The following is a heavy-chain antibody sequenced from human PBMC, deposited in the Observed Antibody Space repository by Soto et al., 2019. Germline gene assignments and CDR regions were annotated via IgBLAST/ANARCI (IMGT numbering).Heavy chain of an antibody. CDR1: GFTFSNAW. D-gene: IGHD2-2*01. J-gene: IGHJ6*02. CDR2: IKSKTDGGTT. V-gene: IGHV3-15*01. CDR3: TTGRYCSSTSCYYYYGMDV. Sequence: PGGSLRLSCAASGFTFSNAWMSWVRQAPGKGLEWVGRIKSKTDGGTTDYAAPVKGRFTISRDDSKNTLYLQMNSLKTEDTAVYYCTTGRYCSSTSCYYYYGMDVWGQGTTVTVSS.